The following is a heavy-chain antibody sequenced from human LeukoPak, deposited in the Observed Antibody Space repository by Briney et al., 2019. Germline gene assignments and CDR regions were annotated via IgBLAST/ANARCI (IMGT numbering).Heavy chain of an antibody. D-gene: IGHD6-13*01. J-gene: IGHJ4*02. CDR3: ARPRAPYRSSWLLDY. Sequence: GGSLRLSCAASGFTFDDYAMSWVRQAPGKGLEWVSGVNWNGDSTGYADSVKGRFTISRDSAKNALYLQMNSLTAEDTALYHCARPRAPYRSSWLLDYWGQGTLVTVSS. CDR2: VNWNGDST. V-gene: IGHV3-20*01. CDR1: GFTFDDYA.